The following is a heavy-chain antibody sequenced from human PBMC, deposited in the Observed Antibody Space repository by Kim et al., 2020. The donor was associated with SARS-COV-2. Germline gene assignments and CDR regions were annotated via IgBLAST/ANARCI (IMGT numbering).Heavy chain of an antibody. D-gene: IGHD6-13*01. Sequence: GGSLRLSCAASGFTFSSYAMSWVRQAPGKGLEWVSVIYSGCSSTYYADSVKGRFTISRDNSKNTLYLQMNSLRAEDTAVYYCSIAAAGTVGIAWGHGTLVTVSS. V-gene: IGHV3-23*03. CDR3: SIAAAGTVGIA. J-gene: IGHJ5*01. CDR1: GFTFSSYA. CDR2: IYSGCSST.